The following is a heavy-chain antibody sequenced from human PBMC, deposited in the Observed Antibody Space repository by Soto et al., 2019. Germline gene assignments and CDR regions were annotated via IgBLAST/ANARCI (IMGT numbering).Heavy chain of an antibody. CDR1: GGTFSSYA. J-gene: IGHJ6*02. Sequence: QVQLVQSGAEVKKPGSSVKVSCKASGGTFSSYAISWVRQAPGQGLEWMGGIIPIFGTANYAQKFQGRVTITADESTGTAYMELSSLRSEDTAVYYCARADSGDIVVVPAAAAYSLYYYGMDVWGQGTTVTVSS. CDR3: ARADSGDIVVVPAAAAYSLYYYGMDV. D-gene: IGHD2-2*01. V-gene: IGHV1-69*01. CDR2: IIPIFGTA.